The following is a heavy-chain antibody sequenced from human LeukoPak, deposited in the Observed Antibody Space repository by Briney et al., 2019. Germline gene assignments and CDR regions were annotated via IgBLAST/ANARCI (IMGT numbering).Heavy chain of an antibody. CDR1: GFTFSSNA. J-gene: IGHJ4*02. CDR2: ISGSGGST. Sequence: PGGSLRLSCAASGFTFSSNAMTWVRQAPGKGLEWVSAISGSGGSTYYADSVKGRFTISRDNSKNTVYLQMNGLRAEDTAVYYCAKIRRWTSAWYFDYWGQGTLVTVSS. V-gene: IGHV3-23*01. CDR3: AKIRRWTSAWYFDY. D-gene: IGHD5-24*01.